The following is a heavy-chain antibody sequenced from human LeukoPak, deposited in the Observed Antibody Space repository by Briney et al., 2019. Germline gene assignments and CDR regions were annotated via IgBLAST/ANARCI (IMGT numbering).Heavy chain of an antibody. Sequence: GGSLRLSCAASGFTFDDYTMHWVRQAPGKGLEWVSLISWDGGSTYYADSVKGRFTISRDNSKNSLYLQMNSLRTEDTALYYCAKGPQINGFNWNDATPPDYWGQGTLVSVSS. D-gene: IGHD1-20*01. CDR1: GFTFDDYT. CDR3: AKGPQINGFNWNDATPPDY. V-gene: IGHV3-43*01. J-gene: IGHJ4*02. CDR2: ISWDGGST.